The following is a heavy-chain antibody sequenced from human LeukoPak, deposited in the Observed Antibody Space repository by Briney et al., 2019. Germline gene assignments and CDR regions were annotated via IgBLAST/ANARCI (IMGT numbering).Heavy chain of an antibody. J-gene: IGHJ4*02. D-gene: IGHD4-17*01. CDR3: AKYAPPTTALTRFFDD. CDR2: ISGSSDNT. Sequence: GGSLRLSCAVSGFTYRSHAMSWVRQAPGKGLEWVSVISGSSDNTYYADSVKGRFTISRDNSKNTLYLQMNSLRVEDTAVYYCAKYAPPTTALTRFFDDWGQGTLVTVSS. V-gene: IGHV3-23*01. CDR1: GFTYRSHA.